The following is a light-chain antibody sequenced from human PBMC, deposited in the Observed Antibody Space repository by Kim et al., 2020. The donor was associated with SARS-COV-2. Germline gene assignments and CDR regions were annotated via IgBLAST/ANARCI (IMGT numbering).Light chain of an antibody. CDR3: QQYYRTPPT. CDR2: WAS. CDR1: QSVLDRSNNKNY. V-gene: IGKV4-1*01. Sequence: ATIKGKSSQSVLDRSNNKNYLAWYQQKPGQPPKLLVYWASTRESGVPDRFSGSGSGTDFTLTISSLQAEDVAVYYCQQYYRTPPTFGGGTKVDIK. J-gene: IGKJ4*01.